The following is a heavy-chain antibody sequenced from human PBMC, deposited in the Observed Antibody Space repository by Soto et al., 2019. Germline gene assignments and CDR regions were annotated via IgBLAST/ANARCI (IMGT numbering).Heavy chain of an antibody. CDR3: AIGSQRADH. J-gene: IGHJ5*02. Sequence: GESLKISCAVSGFTVTEHYVNCVRQAPGKGLEWVSVIYIGGATYYRDSVQGRFTLSRDPSDNSVSLQMNNLTVADTAVYFCAIGSQRADHWGMGIIFTVSS. D-gene: IGHD6-25*01. CDR2: IYIGGAT. V-gene: IGHV3-53*01. CDR1: GFTVTEHY.